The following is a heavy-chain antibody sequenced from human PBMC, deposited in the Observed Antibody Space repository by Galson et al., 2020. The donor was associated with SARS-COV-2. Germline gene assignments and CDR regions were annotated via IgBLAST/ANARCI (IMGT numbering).Heavy chain of an antibody. V-gene: IGHV3-23*01. CDR1: ASIPTTYS. CDR2: TRARGVCT. D-gene: IGHD6-19*01. Sequence: GRSMRPFCAPYASIPTTYSTSCARQHLGKALDWTPVTRARGVCTDYADSVKGRFTISRDNSKNTLYLQMNSLRDEDTAVYYCAKEGGDFGDTRTDTLSPYTTLFRSKQWYQRRDQLASVKVSCKGSGYSLNSYW. CDR3: AKEGGDFGDTRTDTLSPYTTLFRSKQWYQRRDQLASVKVSCKGSGYSLNSYW. J-gene: IGHJ2*01.